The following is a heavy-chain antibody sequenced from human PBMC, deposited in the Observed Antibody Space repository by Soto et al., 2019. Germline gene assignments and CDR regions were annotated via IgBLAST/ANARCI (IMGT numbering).Heavy chain of an antibody. J-gene: IGHJ5*02. CDR1: GFTFSSYG. Sequence: QVQLVESGGGVVQPGRSLRLSCAASGFTFSSYGMHWVRQAPGKGLEWVAVISYDGSNKYYADSVKGRFTISRDNSKNTLYLQMNSLRAEDTAVYYCRGSSSWYSQNWFDPWGQGTLVTVSS. V-gene: IGHV3-30*03. CDR2: ISYDGSNK. D-gene: IGHD6-13*01. CDR3: RGSSSWYSQNWFDP.